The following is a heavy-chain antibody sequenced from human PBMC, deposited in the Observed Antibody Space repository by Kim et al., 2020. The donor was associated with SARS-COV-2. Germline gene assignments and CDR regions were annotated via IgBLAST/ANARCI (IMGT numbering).Heavy chain of an antibody. CDR1: GFTFSDYY. Sequence: GGSLRLSCAASGFTFSDYYMSWIRQAPGKGLEWVSYISSSGSTIYYADSVKGRFTISRDNAKNSLYLQMNSLRAEDTAVYYCALTPMPVAVAGLYYFDYWGQGTLVTVSS. D-gene: IGHD6-19*01. V-gene: IGHV3-11*01. J-gene: IGHJ4*02. CDR2: ISSSGSTI. CDR3: ALTPMPVAVAGLYYFDY.